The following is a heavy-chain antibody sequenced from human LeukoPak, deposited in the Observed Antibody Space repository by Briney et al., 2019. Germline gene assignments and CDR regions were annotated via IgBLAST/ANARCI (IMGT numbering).Heavy chain of an antibody. Sequence: GGSLRLSCAASGFTFSSYEMNWVRQAPGKGLEWVSYISSSGSTIYYADSVKGRFTISRDNAKNSLYLQMNSLRAEDTAVYYCARGRIAVAGTYIPSNWGPQLYYMDVWGKGTTVTVSS. CDR2: ISSSGSTI. CDR3: ARGRIAVAGTYIPSNWGPQLYYMDV. V-gene: IGHV3-48*03. CDR1: GFTFSSYE. J-gene: IGHJ6*03. D-gene: IGHD6-19*01.